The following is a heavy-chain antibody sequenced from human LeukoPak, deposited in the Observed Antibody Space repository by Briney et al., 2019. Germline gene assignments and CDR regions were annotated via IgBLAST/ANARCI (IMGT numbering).Heavy chain of an antibody. Sequence: PGGSLRLSCTASGFTFGDYAMSWFRQAPGKGLEWVSAISGSGGSTYYADSVKGRFTISRDNSKNTLYLQMNSLRAEDTAVYYCAKDVFFRLSTYLDYWGKGTLVTVSS. D-gene: IGHD3-16*02. CDR3: AKDVFFRLSTYLDY. J-gene: IGHJ4*02. CDR2: ISGSGGST. V-gene: IGHV3-23*01. CDR1: GFTFGDYA.